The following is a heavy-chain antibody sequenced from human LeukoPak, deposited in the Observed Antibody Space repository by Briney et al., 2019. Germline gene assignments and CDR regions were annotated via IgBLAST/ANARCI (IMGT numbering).Heavy chain of an antibody. D-gene: IGHD1-14*01. J-gene: IGHJ4*02. CDR2: INPNSGGT. CDR1: GYTFIGYY. Sequence: GASVTVSCKASGYTFIGYYMHWVRQAPGQGLEWMGWINPNSGGTNYAQKFQGGVTMTRDRSISTAYMELSRLRSDDTAVYYCAKDHTIRSFDSWGQGTLVTVSS. V-gene: IGHV1-2*02. CDR3: AKDHTIRSFDS.